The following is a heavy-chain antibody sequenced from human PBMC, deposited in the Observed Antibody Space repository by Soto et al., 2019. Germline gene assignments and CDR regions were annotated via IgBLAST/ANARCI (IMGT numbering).Heavy chain of an antibody. CDR1: GYSFTSYW. D-gene: IGHD2-15*01. Sequence: GGSLKISCKGSGYSFTSYWIGWVRQMPGKGLEWMGIIYPGDSDTRYSPSFQGQVTISADKSISTAYLQWSSLKASDTAMYYCARHRRKGGYYYYYGMDVWGQGTTVTVSS. CDR3: ARHRRKGGYYYYYGMDV. J-gene: IGHJ6*02. CDR2: IYPGDSDT. V-gene: IGHV5-51*01.